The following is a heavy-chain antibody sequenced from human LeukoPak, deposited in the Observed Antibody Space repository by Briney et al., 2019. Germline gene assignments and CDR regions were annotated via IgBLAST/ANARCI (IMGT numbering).Heavy chain of an antibody. Sequence: ASVKVSCKASGYTFTSYYMHWVRQAPGQGLEWMGIINPSGGSTSYAQKFQGRVTMTTNTAISTAYMELRSLRSDDTAVYYCARDFEVVAATQDDAFDIWGQGTMVTVSS. CDR3: ARDFEVVAATQDDAFDI. D-gene: IGHD2-15*01. CDR1: GYTFTSYY. CDR2: INPSGGST. V-gene: IGHV1-46*01. J-gene: IGHJ3*02.